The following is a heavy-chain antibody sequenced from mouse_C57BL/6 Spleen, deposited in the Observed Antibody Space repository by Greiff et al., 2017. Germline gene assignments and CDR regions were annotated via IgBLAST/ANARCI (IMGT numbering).Heavy chain of an antibody. CDR3: ARGYYGSNYYFDY. J-gene: IGHJ2*01. CDR2: ISRGGSYT. V-gene: IGHV5-6*02. D-gene: IGHD1-1*01. Sequence: EVMLVESGGDLVKPGGSLKLSCAASGFTFSSYGMSWVRQTPDKRLEWVATISRGGSYTYYPDSVKGRFTISRDNANNTLYLQMSSLTSEDTAMYYCARGYYGSNYYFDYGGQGTTLTVSS. CDR1: GFTFSSYG.